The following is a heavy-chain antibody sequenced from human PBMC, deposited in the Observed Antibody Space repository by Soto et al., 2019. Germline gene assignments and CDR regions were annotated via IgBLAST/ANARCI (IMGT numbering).Heavy chain of an antibody. CDR2: IYPRDSDT. V-gene: IGHV5-51*01. J-gene: IGHJ4*02. CDR3: ARSPTSITSPYYFDY. D-gene: IGHD1-20*01. CDR1: GYSFTSYW. Sequence: GESLKISCKGSGYSFTSYWIGWVRQMPGKGLEWMGIIYPRDSDTRYSPSFQGQVTISADKSISTAYLQWSSLKASDTAMYYCARSPTSITSPYYFDYWGQGTLVTVSS.